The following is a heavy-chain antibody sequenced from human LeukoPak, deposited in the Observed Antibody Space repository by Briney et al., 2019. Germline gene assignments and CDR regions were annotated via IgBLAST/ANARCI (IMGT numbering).Heavy chain of an antibody. CDR3: ARGPITTRSHFDY. CDR1: GYTFTSYY. J-gene: IGHJ4*02. CDR2: IIPIFATA. D-gene: IGHD3-22*01. V-gene: IGHV1-69*13. Sequence: SVKVSCKASGYTFTSYYMHWVRQAPGQGLEWMGGIIPIFATANYAQKFQGRVTITADESTSTAYMELSSLRSEDTAVYYCARGPITTRSHFDYWGQGTLVTVSS.